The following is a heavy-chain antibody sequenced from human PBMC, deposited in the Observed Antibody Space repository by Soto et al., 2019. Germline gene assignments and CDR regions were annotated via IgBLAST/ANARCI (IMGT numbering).Heavy chain of an antibody. V-gene: IGHV2-5*02. CDR2: IYRDDAK. Sequence: QITLKESGPTLVKPTQTLTLTCTFSGFSRNTSGVGVGWIRQPPGKALEWLTLIYRDDAKEYSPSLKSRLTITKDTSKNHVVLIMTTMDPVDTATYYWVHKGEGDRPLDCCGQGALVTVSS. CDR1: GFSRNTSGVG. J-gene: IGHJ4*02. D-gene: IGHD3-16*01. CDR3: VHKGEGDRPLDC.